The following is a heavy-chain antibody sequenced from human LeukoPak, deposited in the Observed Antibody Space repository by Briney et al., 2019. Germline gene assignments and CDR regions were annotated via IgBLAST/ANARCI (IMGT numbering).Heavy chain of an antibody. V-gene: IGHV4-59*01. CDR3: ARVVRGAFDY. CDR2: IYYSGST. CDR1: GGSISSYY. J-gene: IGHJ4*02. D-gene: IGHD3-10*01. Sequence: SETLSLTCTVSGGSISSYYWSWIRQPPGKGLEWIGYIYYSGSTNYNPSLKSRVTISVETSKNEFSLKLRSVTAADTAVYYCARVVRGAFDYWGQGTLVTVSS.